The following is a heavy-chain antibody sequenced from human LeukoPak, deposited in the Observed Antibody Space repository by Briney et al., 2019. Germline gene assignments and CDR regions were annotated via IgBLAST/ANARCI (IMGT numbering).Heavy chain of an antibody. V-gene: IGHV4-39*02. J-gene: IGHJ3*02. Sequence: SETLSLTCTVSGGSISSSSYYWGWIRQPPGKGLEGIGIIYYSGSPYFNPSLKRRVTISVDTSKNHFSLKLSSVTAADTAVYFCARTNYYDIQGGAVDIWGQGTMVTASS. D-gene: IGHD3-22*01. CDR2: IYYSGSP. CDR1: GGSISSSSYY. CDR3: ARTNYYDIQGGAVDI.